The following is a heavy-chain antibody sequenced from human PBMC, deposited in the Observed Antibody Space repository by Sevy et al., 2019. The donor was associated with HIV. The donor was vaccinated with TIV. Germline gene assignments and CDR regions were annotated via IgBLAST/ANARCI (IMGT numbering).Heavy chain of an antibody. CDR3: AIFYDFWSGSPPPHYVDAVDS. Sequence: GGSLRLSCLASGFKFSDYYMAWIRQVPGKGLEWVSYSDFSGNNIYNVDSVEGRFTLSRDNAENSLYLQMNSLTAEDTAVYYCAIFYDFWSGSPPPHYVDAVDSWGQGTTVTVSS. CDR2: SDFSGNNI. CDR1: GFKFSDYY. V-gene: IGHV3-11*01. J-gene: IGHJ6*02. D-gene: IGHD3-3*01.